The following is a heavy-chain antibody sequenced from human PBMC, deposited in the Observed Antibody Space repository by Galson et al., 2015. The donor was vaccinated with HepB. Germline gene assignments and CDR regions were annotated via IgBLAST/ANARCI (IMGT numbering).Heavy chain of an antibody. V-gene: IGHV1-2*02. J-gene: IGHJ2*01. D-gene: IGHD5-24*01. CDR2: VIPRSGAT. Sequence: SVKVSCKASGYTFTGNYIHWVRQAPGQGLEWMGWVIPRSGATNYAQKFQGRVTMTRDTSINTAYMELSSLRSDDTAVYYCVRLQDDSEGFYLYFDLWGRGTLVTVSS. CDR3: VRLQDDSEGFYLYFDL. CDR1: GYTFTGNY.